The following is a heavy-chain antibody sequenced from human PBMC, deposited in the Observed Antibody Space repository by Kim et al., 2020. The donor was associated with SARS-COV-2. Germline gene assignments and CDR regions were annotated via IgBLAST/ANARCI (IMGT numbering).Heavy chain of an antibody. CDR2: ISYDGSNK. CDR1: GFTFSSYG. Sequence: GGSLRLSCAASGFTFSSYGMHWVRQAPGKGLEWVAVISYDGSNKYYADSVKGRFTISRDNSKNTLYLQMNSLRAEDTAVYYCAKAGAAAGKYYYFDYWVQ. CDR3: AKAGAAAGKYYYFDY. V-gene: IGHV3-30*18. J-gene: IGHJ4*02. D-gene: IGHD6-13*01.